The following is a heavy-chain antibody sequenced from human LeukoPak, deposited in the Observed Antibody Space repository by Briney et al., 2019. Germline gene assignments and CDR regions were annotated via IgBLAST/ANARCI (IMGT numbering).Heavy chain of an antibody. V-gene: IGHV4-39*07. CDR2: IYYSGST. J-gene: IGHJ4*02. D-gene: IGHD2-15*01. Sequence: SETLSLTCTVSGGSISSSSYYWGWIRQPPGKGLEWIGSIYYSGSTYYNPSLKSRVTISVDTSRNQFSLKLSSVTAADTAVYYCARENCSGGSCWPDYWGQGTLVTVSS. CDR3: ARENCSGGSCWPDY. CDR1: GGSISSSSYY.